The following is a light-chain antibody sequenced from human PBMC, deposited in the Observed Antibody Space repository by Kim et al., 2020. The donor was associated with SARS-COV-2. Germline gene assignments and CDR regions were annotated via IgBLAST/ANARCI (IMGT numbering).Light chain of an antibody. J-gene: IGKJ1*01. V-gene: IGKV1-27*01. Sequence: DIQMTQSPSSLSACVGDRVTITCRASQRIGNSLAWYQQKPGKVPNLLIYGAFALPPGVPSRFSGNGSGTPFTLTITSLRPEDVATYYCQKYNSDSWTFGQGTKVDIK. CDR1: QRIGNS. CDR2: GAF. CDR3: QKYNSDSWT.